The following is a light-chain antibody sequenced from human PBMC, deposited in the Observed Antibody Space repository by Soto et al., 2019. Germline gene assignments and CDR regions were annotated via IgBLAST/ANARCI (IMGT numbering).Light chain of an antibody. CDR3: AVWDDSLSGPV. CDR1: SSNIGSNF. J-gene: IGLJ2*01. CDR2: SGN. V-gene: IGLV1-47*02. Sequence: QSVVTQPPSASGTPGQRVTISCSGSSSNIGSNFVYWYQQFPGTAPKLLIYSGNQRPSGVPDRFSGSKSGTSASLAISGLRSEDEADYYCAVWDDSLSGPVFGGGTKLTVL.